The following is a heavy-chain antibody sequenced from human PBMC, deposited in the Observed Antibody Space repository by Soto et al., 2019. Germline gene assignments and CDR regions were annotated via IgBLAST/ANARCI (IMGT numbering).Heavy chain of an antibody. CDR2: IYFAGTT. D-gene: IGHD3-22*01. CDR1: GGSITPYY. V-gene: IGHV4-59*08. J-gene: IGHJ5*02. CDR3: ARLGGFYQALDT. Sequence: SETLSLTCSVSGGSITPYYWSWFRQAPGKGLEWIGYIYFAGTTTYNPSLKSRVTMSVDTSENQFSLKLTSVTAADTAVYYCARLGGFYQALDTWGQGTLVTVS.